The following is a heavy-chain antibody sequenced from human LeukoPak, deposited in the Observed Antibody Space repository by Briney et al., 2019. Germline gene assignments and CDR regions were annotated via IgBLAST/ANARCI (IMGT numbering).Heavy chain of an antibody. CDR3: ARATTTSPVIVVVPAAMQEVHDAFDI. CDR1: GGSISSGGYY. CDR2: IYYSGST. D-gene: IGHD2-2*01. J-gene: IGHJ3*02. Sequence: SETLSLTCTVSGGSISSGGYYWSWIRQHPGKGLEWIGYIYYSGSTYYNPSLKSRVTISVDTSKNQFSLKLSSVTAADTAVYYCARATTTSPVIVVVPAAMQEVHDAFDIWGQGTMVTVSS. V-gene: IGHV4-31*03.